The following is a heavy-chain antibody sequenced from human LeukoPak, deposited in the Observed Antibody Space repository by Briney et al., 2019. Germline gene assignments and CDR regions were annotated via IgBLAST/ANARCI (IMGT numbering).Heavy chain of an antibody. D-gene: IGHD6-19*01. CDR1: GFTFSSYA. CDR2: ISYDGSNK. Sequence: AGGSLRLSCAASGFTFSSYAMHWVRQAPGKGLEWVAVISYDGSNKYYADSVKGRFTISRDNSKNTLYLQMDSLRAEDTAVYYCAREEGSSGYYWGQGTLVTVSS. CDR3: AREEGSSGYY. J-gene: IGHJ4*02. V-gene: IGHV3-30*04.